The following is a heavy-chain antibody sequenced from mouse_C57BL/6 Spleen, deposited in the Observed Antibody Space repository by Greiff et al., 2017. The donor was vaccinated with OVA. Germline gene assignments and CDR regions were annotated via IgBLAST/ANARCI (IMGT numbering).Heavy chain of an antibody. CDR2: IYPRSGNT. CDR1: GYTFTSYG. V-gene: IGHV1-81*01. Sequence: VQGVESGAELARPGASVKLSCKASGYTFTSYGISWVKQRTGQGLEWIGEIYPRSGNTYYNEKFKGKATLTADKSSSTAYMELRSLTSEDSAVYFCAYSNSYAMDYWGQGTSVTVSS. J-gene: IGHJ4*01. D-gene: IGHD2-5*01. CDR3: AYSNSYAMDY.